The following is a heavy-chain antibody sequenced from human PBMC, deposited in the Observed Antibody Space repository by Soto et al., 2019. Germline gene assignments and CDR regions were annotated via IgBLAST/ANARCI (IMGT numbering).Heavy chain of an antibody. CDR3: AKAIGDVDTAADY. Sequence: EVQLLESGGGLVQPGGSMRLSCAASGFTFSSYAMSWVRQVPGRGLEWVSAISRSGGSTYYADSVKGRFTISRDNSKNKMYLQMNSLRAEDTAVYYCAKAIGDVDTAADYWGQGTLVTVSS. CDR1: GFTFSSYA. V-gene: IGHV3-23*01. CDR2: ISRSGGST. D-gene: IGHD5-18*01. J-gene: IGHJ4*02.